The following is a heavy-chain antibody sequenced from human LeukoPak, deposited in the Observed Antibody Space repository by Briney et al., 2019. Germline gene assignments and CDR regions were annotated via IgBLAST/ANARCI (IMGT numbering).Heavy chain of an antibody. CDR3: AKEGSWYYDTPFDY. V-gene: IGHV3-33*06. CDR2: IWYDGSNK. J-gene: IGHJ4*02. D-gene: IGHD3-22*01. Sequence: PGGSLRLSCAASGFTFSSYGMHWVRQAPGKGLEWVAVIWYDGSNKYYADSVKGRFTISRDNYKNTLYLQMNSLRAEDTAVYYCAKEGSWYYDTPFDYWGQGTLVTVSS. CDR1: GFTFSSYG.